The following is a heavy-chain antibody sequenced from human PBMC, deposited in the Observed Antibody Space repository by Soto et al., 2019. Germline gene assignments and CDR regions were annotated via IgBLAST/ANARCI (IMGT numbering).Heavy chain of an antibody. J-gene: IGHJ4*02. Sequence: GGSLRLSCAGSGFTFSWYTMNWVRQAPGKGLEWVSSISSSSTYIYYADSVKGRFAISRDNAKNSLYLQMNSLRAEDTAVYYCAPFLCDSLASWGQGTLVTVSS. CDR3: APFLCDSLAS. CDR1: GFTFSWYT. CDR2: ISSSSTYI. D-gene: IGHD3-22*01. V-gene: IGHV3-21*01.